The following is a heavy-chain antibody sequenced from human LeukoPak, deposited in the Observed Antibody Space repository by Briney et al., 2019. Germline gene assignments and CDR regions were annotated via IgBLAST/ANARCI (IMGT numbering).Heavy chain of an antibody. J-gene: IGHJ4*02. CDR3: ARGPSGYHNT. CDR2: ISGNGRDI. D-gene: IGHD5-12*01. V-gene: IGHV3-11*04. Sequence: PGGSLKLSCAASGFTFSDNYMTWVRQAPGRGLEWLSYISGNGRDIQYADSVKGRFTISRDNAKNSLYLQMNSLRAEDTAVYYCARGPSGYHNTGGQGTLVTVSS. CDR1: GFTFSDNY.